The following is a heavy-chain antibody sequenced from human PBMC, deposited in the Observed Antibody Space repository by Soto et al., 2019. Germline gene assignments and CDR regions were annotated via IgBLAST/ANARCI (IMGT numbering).Heavy chain of an antibody. CDR2: INHSAST. V-gene: IGHV4-34*01. CDR3: ARGGTGDKDYYYGMEV. J-gene: IGHJ6*02. CDR1: VGSFSGYY. D-gene: IGHD7-27*01. Sequence: ETLSLTCAVYVGSFSGYYWSFIRQPPGKGLEWIGEINHSASTNYNPSLKSRVTISVDTSKNQFSLKLSSVTAADTAVYYCARGGTGDKDYYYGMEVWGQGTPVTVSS.